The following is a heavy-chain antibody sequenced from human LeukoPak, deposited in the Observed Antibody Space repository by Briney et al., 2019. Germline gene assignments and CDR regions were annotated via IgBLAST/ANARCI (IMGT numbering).Heavy chain of an antibody. CDR2: IYHSGST. J-gene: IGHJ4*02. Sequence: SETLSLTCAVSGGSISSSNWWSWVRQPPGKGLEWIGEIYHSGSTNYNPSLKSRVTISVDKSKNQFSLKLSSVTAADTAMYYCARHIPAGDGDYTTARGAIDYWGQGTLVTVSS. D-gene: IGHD4-17*01. V-gene: IGHV4-4*02. CDR1: GGSISSSNW. CDR3: ARHIPAGDGDYTTARGAIDY.